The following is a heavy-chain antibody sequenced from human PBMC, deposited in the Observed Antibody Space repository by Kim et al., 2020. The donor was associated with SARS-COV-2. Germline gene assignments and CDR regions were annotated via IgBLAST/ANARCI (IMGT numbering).Heavy chain of an antibody. D-gene: IGHD2-2*01. CDR3: ARDPCIGSTSCYGYFDY. CDR2: ISYDGSNK. CDR1: GFTFSSYG. J-gene: IGHJ4*01. V-gene: IGHV3-33*05. Sequence: GGSLRLSCEASGFTFSSYGMHWVRQAPGKGLEWVAVISYDGSNKYYADSVKGRFTISRDNSKNTLYLQMNSLRAEDTAVYYCARDPCIGSTSCYGYFDY.